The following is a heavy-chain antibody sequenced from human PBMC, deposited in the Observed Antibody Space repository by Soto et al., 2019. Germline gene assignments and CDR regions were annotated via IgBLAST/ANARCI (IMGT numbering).Heavy chain of an antibody. D-gene: IGHD6-19*01. CDR3: ARGVAGTGFDL. Sequence: SQTLSLTCAISGDSVSSNTTAWNWIRSSPSRGLEWLGRTYYRSNWRHDYAVSVKSRITVNPDTSKNHFSLQLNSVTPDDTTVYYCARGVAGTGFDLWGQGTLVTVSS. V-gene: IGHV6-1*01. J-gene: IGHJ4*02. CDR1: GDSVSSNTTA. CDR2: TYYRSNWRH.